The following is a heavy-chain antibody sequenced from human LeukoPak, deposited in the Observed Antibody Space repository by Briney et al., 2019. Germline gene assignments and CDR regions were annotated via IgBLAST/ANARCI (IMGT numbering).Heavy chain of an antibody. CDR1: GGSISTYY. CDR2: IFYSGST. Sequence: PSETLSLTCIVSGGSISTYYWSWIRQPPGKGLEWIGYIFYSGSTNYNPSLKSRVTISVDTSKNQFSLKLSSVTAADTAVYYCARDRSAMGFDYWGQGTLVTVSS. J-gene: IGHJ4*02. CDR3: ARDRSAMGFDY. V-gene: IGHV4-59*12. D-gene: IGHD5-18*01.